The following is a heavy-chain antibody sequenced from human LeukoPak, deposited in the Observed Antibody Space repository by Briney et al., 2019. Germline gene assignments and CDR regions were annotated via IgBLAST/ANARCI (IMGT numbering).Heavy chain of an antibody. D-gene: IGHD6-6*01. CDR2: MNPNSGNT. Sequence: ASVKVSCKASGYTFTSYDIHWVRQATGQGLEWMGWMNPNSGNTGYAQKFQGRVTMTRNTSISTAYMELSSLRSEDTAVYYCARAVRSSIAARPEYYFDYWGQGTLVTVSS. J-gene: IGHJ4*02. V-gene: IGHV1-8*01. CDR1: GYTFTSYD. CDR3: ARAVRSSIAARPEYYFDY.